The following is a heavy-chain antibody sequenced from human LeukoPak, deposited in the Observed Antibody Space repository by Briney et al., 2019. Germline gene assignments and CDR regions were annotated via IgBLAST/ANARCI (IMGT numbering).Heavy chain of an antibody. CDR3: AKDRITIFGVSWDY. J-gene: IGHJ4*02. V-gene: IGHV3-23*01. D-gene: IGHD3-3*01. CDR1: GFTFSSYS. CDR2: ISGSGGSS. Sequence: PGGSLRLSCAASGFTFSSYSMNWVRQAPGKGLEWVSSISGSGGSSYYADSVKGRFTISRDNSKNAQSLQMNSLRAEDTAVYYCAKDRITIFGVSWDYWGQGTLVTVSS.